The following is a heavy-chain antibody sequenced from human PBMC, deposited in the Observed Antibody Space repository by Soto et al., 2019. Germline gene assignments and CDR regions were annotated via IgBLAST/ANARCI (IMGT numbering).Heavy chain of an antibody. CDR1: GFIFSTYA. V-gene: IGHV3-23*01. Sequence: EAQLLETGGGLVQPGRSLRLSCTASGFIFSTYAMNWVRQAPGEGLEWVSAISGGGSTTLYAESVRGRFTISRDNSINTLYLQMSSLRTEDTAVYYCAHPRGYGVFDAVDIWGQGTMVTVSS. CDR3: AHPRGYGVFDAVDI. D-gene: IGHD4-17*01. CDR2: ISGGGSTT. J-gene: IGHJ3*02.